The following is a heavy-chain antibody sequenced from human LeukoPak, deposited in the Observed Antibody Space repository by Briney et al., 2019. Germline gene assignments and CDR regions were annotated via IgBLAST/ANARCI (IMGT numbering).Heavy chain of an antibody. CDR3: ARGLGGSGSYFLTFDY. Sequence: ASVKVSCKASGYTFTTYSINWARQAPGQGLEWMGWISAYNGNTKYAQKVQGRVTMTTDTSTSTAYMELRSLRSDDTAVYYCARGLGGSGSYFLTFDYWGQGTLDTVSS. J-gene: IGHJ4*02. CDR1: GYTFTTYS. V-gene: IGHV1-18*01. CDR2: ISAYNGNT. D-gene: IGHD1-26*01.